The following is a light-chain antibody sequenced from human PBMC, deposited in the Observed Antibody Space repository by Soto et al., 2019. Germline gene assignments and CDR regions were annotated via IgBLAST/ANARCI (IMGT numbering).Light chain of an antibody. CDR1: QSISSY. J-gene: IGKJ2*01. Sequence: DIQMTQSPSSLSASVGDRVTITCRASQSISSYLTWYQQKPGKAPKLLIYAASRLQSGVPSRFRGSRSGTDSTLTISSLQPEDWATYYCQQSYSTLMYTFGQGTKLEIK. CDR3: QQSYSTLMYT. CDR2: AAS. V-gene: IGKV1-39*01.